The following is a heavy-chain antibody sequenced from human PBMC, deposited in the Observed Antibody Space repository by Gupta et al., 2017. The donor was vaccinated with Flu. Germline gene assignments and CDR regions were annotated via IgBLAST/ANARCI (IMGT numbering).Heavy chain of an antibody. D-gene: IGHD2-2*01. Sequence: EVQLLESGGGFVQPGGSLRLSCAASGFTFSSYAMTWVRQAPGKGLEWVSAISGSGGSTYYADSVKGRFTISRDNSKNTLYLQMNSLRAEDTAVYYCAKDGDIVPVAISINYWGQGTLVTVSS. CDR2: ISGSGGST. V-gene: IGHV3-23*01. J-gene: IGHJ4*02. CDR1: GFTFSSYA. CDR3: AKDGDIVPVAISINY.